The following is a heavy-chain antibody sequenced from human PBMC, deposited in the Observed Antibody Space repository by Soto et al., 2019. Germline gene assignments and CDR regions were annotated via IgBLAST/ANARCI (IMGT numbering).Heavy chain of an antibody. CDR2: ISSNGGST. D-gene: IGHD2-2*01. J-gene: IGHJ5*02. CDR3: VKVNCSSTCCYVFDP. Sequence: GGSLRLSCSASGFTFSSYAMHWVRQAPGKGLEYVSAISSNGGSTYYADSVKGRFTISRDNSKNTLYLQMSSLRAEDTAVYYCVKVNCSSTCCYVFDPWGQGTLVTVSS. V-gene: IGHV3-64D*08. CDR1: GFTFSSYA.